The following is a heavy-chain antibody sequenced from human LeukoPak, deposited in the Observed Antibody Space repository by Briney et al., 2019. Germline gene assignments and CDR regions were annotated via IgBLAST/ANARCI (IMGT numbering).Heavy chain of an antibody. CDR1: GGSIGSSTYY. CDR3: ARFGAGDTNTYYFDY. Sequence: SETLSLTCTVSGGSIGSSTYYWGWIRQPPGKRLEWIGHIYYNGDTYYNPSLKSRVTMSIDTSKNQFSLKLKSVTAADTAVYYCARFGAGDTNTYYFDYWGQGTLVAVSS. J-gene: IGHJ4*02. V-gene: IGHV4-39*01. CDR2: IYYNGDT. D-gene: IGHD2-21*01.